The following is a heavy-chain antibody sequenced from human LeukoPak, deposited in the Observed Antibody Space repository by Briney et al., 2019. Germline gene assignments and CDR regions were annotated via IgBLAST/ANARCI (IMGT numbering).Heavy chain of an antibody. CDR1: GGTFSSYA. D-gene: IGHD6-6*01. Sequence: ASVKVSCKASGGTFSSYAISWVRQAPGQGLEWMGGIIPIFGTANYAQKFQGRVTITTDESTSTAYMELSSLGSEDTAVYYCAREHLEYSSSSGVDYWGQGTLVTVSS. CDR2: IIPIFGTA. V-gene: IGHV1-69*05. CDR3: AREHLEYSSSSGVDY. J-gene: IGHJ4*02.